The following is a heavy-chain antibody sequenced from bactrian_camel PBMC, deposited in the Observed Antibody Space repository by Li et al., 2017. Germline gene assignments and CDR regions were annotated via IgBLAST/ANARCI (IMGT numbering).Heavy chain of an antibody. D-gene: IGHD2*01. CDR3: AAFRVVRGTGDDYHY. V-gene: IGHV3S2*01. Sequence: VQLVESGGGLVQPGGSLRLACVGSGFTFSSSGMHWVRQTPGKGLEWVSTIYSDGTKTYYGDSVKGRFTCSRDNAKNTVYLQMNSLKSEDTALYYCAAFRVVRGTGDDYHYWGQGTQVTVS. CDR2: IYSDGTKT. J-gene: IGHJ4*01. CDR1: GFTFSSSG.